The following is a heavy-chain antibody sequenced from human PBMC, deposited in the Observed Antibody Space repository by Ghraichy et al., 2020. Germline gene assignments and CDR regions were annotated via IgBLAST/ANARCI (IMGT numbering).Heavy chain of an antibody. CDR1: GFTFSSYS. Sequence: GGSLRLSCAASGFTFSSYSMNWVRQAPGKGLEWVSSISSSSSYIYYADSVKGRFTISRDNAKNSLYLQMNSLRAEDTAVYYCARSSGAGGDCPDYWGQGTLVTVSS. J-gene: IGHJ4*02. D-gene: IGHD2-21*02. V-gene: IGHV3-21*01. CDR2: ISSSSSYI. CDR3: ARSSGAGGDCPDY.